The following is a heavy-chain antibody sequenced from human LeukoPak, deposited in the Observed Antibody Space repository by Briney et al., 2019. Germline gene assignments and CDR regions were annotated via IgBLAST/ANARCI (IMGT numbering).Heavy chain of an antibody. D-gene: IGHD3-22*01. V-gene: IGHV3-30*04. CDR2: IPHDGSNK. J-gene: IGHJ4*02. CDR1: GFTFSSYA. Sequence: GGSLRLSCAASGFTFSSYAMHWVRQAPGKGLEWVALIPHDGSNKYYADSVKGRFTVSRDNSKNTLYLQMNSLRAEDTALYYCAKDEGFETSGYPFDYWGQGTLVTVSS. CDR3: AKDEGFETSGYPFDY.